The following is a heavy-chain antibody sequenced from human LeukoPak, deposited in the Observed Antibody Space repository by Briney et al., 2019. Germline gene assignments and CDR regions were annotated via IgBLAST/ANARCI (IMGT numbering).Heavy chain of an antibody. CDR1: GFTFSSAW. CDR2: IKGKADGGTT. D-gene: IGHD3-10*01. CDR3: ATVPLYYASGSYYAFLDY. V-gene: IGHV3-15*01. J-gene: IGHJ4*02. Sequence: GGSLTLSCAASGFTFSSAWMSWVRQAPGKGPEWVGRIKGKADGGTTDYAAPVKGRFTISRDDSKPTLYLQMNSLKTEDTAVYYCATVPLYYASGSYYAFLDYWGQGTLVTVSS.